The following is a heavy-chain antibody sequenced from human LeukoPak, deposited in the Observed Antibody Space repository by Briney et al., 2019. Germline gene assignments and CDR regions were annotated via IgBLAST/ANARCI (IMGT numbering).Heavy chain of an antibody. CDR2: IHYSGST. CDR1: HGSIRGYY. D-gene: IGHD5-24*01. V-gene: IGHV4-59*08. J-gene: IGHJ4*02. Sequence: SATLSLTCTVTHGSIRGYYWSWIRQPPGQGLEWVAYIHYSGSTNYNPPLKSRLTISVDTSKNQLSLKLNSVTDADTAVYDCARHGQNDGYPLDYWGQGILVSVSS. CDR3: ARHGQNDGYPLDY.